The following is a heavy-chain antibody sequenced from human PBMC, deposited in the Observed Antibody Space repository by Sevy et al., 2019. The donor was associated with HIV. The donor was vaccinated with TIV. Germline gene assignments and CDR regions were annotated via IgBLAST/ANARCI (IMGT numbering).Heavy chain of an antibody. V-gene: IGHV1-2*04. CDR1: GYTFTGYY. CDR3: TGDRTYSSAWFGNYYYDMDV. Sequence: ASVKVSCKASGYTFTGYYMHWVRQAPGQGLEWMGWINPNSGGTNYAQKFQGWVTMTRDTSITTAYMELSRLRSDDTAVYYCTGDRTYSSAWFGNYYYDMDVWGQGTTVTVSS. D-gene: IGHD6-19*01. CDR2: INPNSGGT. J-gene: IGHJ6*02.